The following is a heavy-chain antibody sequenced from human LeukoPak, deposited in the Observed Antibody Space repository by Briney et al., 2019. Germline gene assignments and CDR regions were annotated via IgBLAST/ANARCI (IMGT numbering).Heavy chain of an antibody. Sequence: QPGGSLRLSCAASGFSFTTYGMHWVRQAPGKGLEWVTFMQYDGSEEYYADSVKGRFTISRDNSKNTLYLQMDSLRGEDTAVCYCAGKAAAYYFVYWGQGTLVTVSS. V-gene: IGHV3-30*02. CDR1: GFSFTTYG. CDR3: AGKAAAYYFVY. J-gene: IGHJ4*02. CDR2: MQYDGSEE. D-gene: IGHD2-2*01.